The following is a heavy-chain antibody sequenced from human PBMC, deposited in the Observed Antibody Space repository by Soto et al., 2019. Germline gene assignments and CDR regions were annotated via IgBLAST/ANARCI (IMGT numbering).Heavy chain of an antibody. V-gene: IGHV2-5*02. Sequence: SGPTLVNPTQTLTLTCTFSGFSLSTSGVGVGWIRQPPGKALEWLALIYWDDDKRYSPSLKSRLTITKDTSKNQVVLTMTNMDPVDTATYYCAHSRLLWFGKSNQTYNWFDPWGQGTLVTVSS. CDR2: IYWDDDK. CDR1: GFSLSTSGVG. CDR3: AHSRLLWFGKSNQTYNWFDP. D-gene: IGHD3-10*01. J-gene: IGHJ5*02.